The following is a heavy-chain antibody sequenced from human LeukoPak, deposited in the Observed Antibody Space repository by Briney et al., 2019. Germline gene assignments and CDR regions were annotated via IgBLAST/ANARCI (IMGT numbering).Heavy chain of an antibody. Sequence: PGGSLRLSCAASGFTFSSYSMNWVRQAPGKGLEWVSSIRSSSSYTYYADSVKGRFTISRDNAKNSLYLQMNSLRAEDTAVYYCARPLYYYGSGSNAFDIWGQGTMVTVSS. V-gene: IGHV3-21*01. D-gene: IGHD3-10*01. CDR1: GFTFSSYS. CDR3: ARPLYYYGSGSNAFDI. J-gene: IGHJ3*02. CDR2: IRSSSSYT.